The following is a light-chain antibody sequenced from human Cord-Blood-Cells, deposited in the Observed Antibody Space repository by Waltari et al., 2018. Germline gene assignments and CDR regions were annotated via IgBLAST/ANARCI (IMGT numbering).Light chain of an antibody. CDR2: AES. V-gene: IGKV1-8*01. J-gene: IGKJ1*01. Sequence: AIRLTQSPSALSASTEDRVTIPFRESQGIISYLAWHQQKPGKTPKLLIYAESTLQSGVPSRFSGSGSGTDFTLNIRCLQSEDFATYYCQQYYSYPWTFGQGTKVEIK. CDR1: QGIISY. CDR3: QQYYSYPWT.